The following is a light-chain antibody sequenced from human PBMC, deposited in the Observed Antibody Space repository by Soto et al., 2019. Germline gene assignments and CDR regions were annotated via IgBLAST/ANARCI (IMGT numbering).Light chain of an antibody. CDR3: QQSYSTLIT. J-gene: IGKJ5*01. CDR1: QSISSY. Sequence: DIQMTQSPSTLSASVGDRVTITCRASQSISSYLNWYQQKPGKAPKLLIYAASSLQSGVPSRFSGSGSGTDFTITISSLQPEDFETYDCQQSYSTLITFGQGTRLEIK. V-gene: IGKV1-39*01. CDR2: AAS.